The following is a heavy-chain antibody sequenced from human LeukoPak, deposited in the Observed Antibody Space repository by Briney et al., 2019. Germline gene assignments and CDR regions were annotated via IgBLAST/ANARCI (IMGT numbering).Heavy chain of an antibody. V-gene: IGHV3-11*01. CDR1: GFTVSSNY. CDR3: ARGQRLYGMDV. CDR2: ISSSGSTI. J-gene: IGHJ6*02. D-gene: IGHD2-2*01. Sequence: GGSLRLSCAASGFTVSSNYMSWIRQAPGKGLEWVSYISSSGSTIYYADSVKGRFTISRDNAKNSLYLQMNSLRAEDAAVYYCARGQRLYGMDVWGQGTTVTVSS.